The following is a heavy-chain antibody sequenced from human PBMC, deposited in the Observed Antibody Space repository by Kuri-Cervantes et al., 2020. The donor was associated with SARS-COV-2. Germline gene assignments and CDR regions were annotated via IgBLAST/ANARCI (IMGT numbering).Heavy chain of an antibody. CDR2: INSDGSST. D-gene: IGHD3-22*01. J-gene: IGHJ3*02. CDR3: ARDSGMIVVVIGAFDI. V-gene: IGHV3-74*01. CDR1: EFTFSSYW. Sequence: SLKICCAASEFTFSSYWMHWVRQAPGKGLVWVSRINSDGSSTTYADSVKGRFTISRDNAKNTLYLQMNSLRAEDTAVYYCARDSGMIVVVIGAFDIWGQGTMVTVSS.